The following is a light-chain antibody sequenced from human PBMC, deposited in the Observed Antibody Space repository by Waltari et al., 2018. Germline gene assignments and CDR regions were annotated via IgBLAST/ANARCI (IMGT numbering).Light chain of an antibody. CDR2: KAS. CDR3: QQYIVYSGS. J-gene: IGKJ3*01. Sequence: DIQMTQSPFTLSAAVRDRFIITCRASQSISSWLACYQQKPGKAPKHLIYKASSLESGFLSRFRGSGSGTEFTFTISSLQPDDFATYFCQQYIVYSGSFGPGTKVDIK. CDR1: QSISSW. V-gene: IGKV1-5*03.